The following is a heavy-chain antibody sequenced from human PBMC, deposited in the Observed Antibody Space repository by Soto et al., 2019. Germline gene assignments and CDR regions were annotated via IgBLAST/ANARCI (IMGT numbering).Heavy chain of an antibody. D-gene: IGHD3-10*01. J-gene: IGHJ4*02. CDR1: GFTFKESA. V-gene: IGHV3-23*01. CDR3: AKDRDYPRDYFHY. CDR2: ISDTGAST. Sequence: GGSLRLSCAASGFTFKESAMNWVRQAPGKGLEWVASISDTGASTWYADSVKGRFIISRDNSKNTVFLHMDSLTAEDTAVYYCAKDRDYPRDYFHYWGQGTLVTVSS.